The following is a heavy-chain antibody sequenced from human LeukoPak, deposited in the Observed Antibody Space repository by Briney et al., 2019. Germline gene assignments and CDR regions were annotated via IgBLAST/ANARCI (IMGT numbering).Heavy chain of an antibody. CDR1: GDSIGSNY. Sequence: SETLSLTCTVSGDSIGSNYWSWIRQPAGKGLEWIWRIYPSGSNYNPSLKSRVTISVDKSKNQFSLKLISVTAADTAMYYCAKSSGSYRPWGQGTLVTVSS. CDR3: AKSSGSYRP. CDR2: IYPSGS. V-gene: IGHV4-4*07. D-gene: IGHD1-26*01. J-gene: IGHJ5*02.